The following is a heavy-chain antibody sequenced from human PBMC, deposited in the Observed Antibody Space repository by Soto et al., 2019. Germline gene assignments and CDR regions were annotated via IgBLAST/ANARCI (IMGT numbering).Heavy chain of an antibody. J-gene: IGHJ6*02. CDR1: GCSISSGGYY. V-gene: IGHV4-31*03. CDR2: IFYSGST. D-gene: IGHD2-2*01. CDR3: ASSSTSLGMDV. Sequence: SETLSLTCTVSGCSISSGGYYWSWIRQHPGKGMEWIGYIFYSGSTYYNPSLKSRVTISVDTSKIQFSLKLSSVTAVDTAVYYCASSSTSLGMDVWGQGTTVTVSS.